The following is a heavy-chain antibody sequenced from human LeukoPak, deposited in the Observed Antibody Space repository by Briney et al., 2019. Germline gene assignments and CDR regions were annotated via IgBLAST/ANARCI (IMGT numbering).Heavy chain of an antibody. CDR3: ARVLRYSYGYFDY. CDR2: ISHSGST. J-gene: IGHJ4*02. V-gene: IGHV4-38-2*02. D-gene: IGHD5-18*01. Sequence: PSETLSLTCTVSGFSITSDYYRGWIRQPPGKGLEWIGTISHSGSTYYNVSLESRVTISVDTSKNQISLKLSSVTAADTAVYYCARVLRYSYGYFDYWGQGTLVTVSS. CDR1: GFSITSDYY.